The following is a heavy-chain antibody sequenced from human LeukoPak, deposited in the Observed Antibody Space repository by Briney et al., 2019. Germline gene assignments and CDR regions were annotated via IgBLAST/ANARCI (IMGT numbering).Heavy chain of an antibody. D-gene: IGHD3-10*01. J-gene: IGHJ4*02. V-gene: IGHV4-4*02. CDR1: GFTFSNYW. CDR3: ARDGAQ. Sequence: AGGSLRLSCAASGFTFSNYWMHWVRQPPGKGLEWIGEIYHSGSTNYNPSLKSRVTISVDKSKNQFSLKLSSVTAADTAVYYCARDGAQWGQGTLVTVSS. CDR2: IYHSGST.